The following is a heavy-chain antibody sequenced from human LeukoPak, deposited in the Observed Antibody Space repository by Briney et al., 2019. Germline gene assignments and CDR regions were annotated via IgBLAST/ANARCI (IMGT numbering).Heavy chain of an antibody. CDR3: ARYYYGSPFDI. CDR2: IYTSGST. CDR1: GGSISSGSYY. Sequence: SQTLSLTCTASGGSISSGSYYWSWIRQPAGKGLEWIGRIYTSGSTNYNPSLKSRVTISVDTSKNQFSLKLSSETAADTAVYYCARYYYGSPFDIWGQGTMVTVSS. J-gene: IGHJ3*02. V-gene: IGHV4-61*02. D-gene: IGHD3-10*01.